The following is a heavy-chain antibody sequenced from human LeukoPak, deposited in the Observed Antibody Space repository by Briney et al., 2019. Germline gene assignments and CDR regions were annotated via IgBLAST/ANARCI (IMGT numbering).Heavy chain of an antibody. Sequence: ASVKVSCKASGYTFTGYYMHWVRQAPGQGLEWMGRINPNSGGTNYAQKFQGRVTMTRDTSISTAYMELSRLRSEDTAVYYCAREGPPTAGYYYYGMDVWGQGTTVTVSS. V-gene: IGHV1-2*06. CDR1: GYTFTGYY. CDR2: INPNSGGT. CDR3: AREGPPTAGYYYYGMDV. D-gene: IGHD4-17*01. J-gene: IGHJ6*02.